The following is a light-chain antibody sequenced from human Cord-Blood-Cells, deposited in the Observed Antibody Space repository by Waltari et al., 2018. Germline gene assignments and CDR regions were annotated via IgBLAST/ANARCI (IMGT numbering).Light chain of an antibody. J-gene: IGLJ3*02. Sequence: QSVLTQPPSASGTPGQGASLSFSVSSTNIGSNYLYWSQYLPGTAPKLLIYRNNQRASGVPDRFSGSKSGTSASLTISGLRSEDEADYYCAAWDDSLSGWVFGGGTKLTVL. V-gene: IGLV1-47*01. CDR1: STNIGSNY. CDR2: RNN. CDR3: AAWDDSLSGWV.